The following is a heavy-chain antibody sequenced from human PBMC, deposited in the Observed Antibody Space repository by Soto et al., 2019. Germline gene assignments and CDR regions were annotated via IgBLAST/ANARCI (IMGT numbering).Heavy chain of an antibody. CDR1: GGTFSSYA. V-gene: IGHV1-69*13. J-gene: IGHJ6*02. CDR3: ARSQGSSTSLEIYYYYYYGMDV. Sequence: SVKVSCKASGGTFSSYAISWVRQAPGQGLEWMGGIIPIFGTANYAQKFQGRVTITADESTSTAYMDLSSLRSEDTAVYYCARSQGSSTSLEIYYYYYYGMDVWGQGTTVTVSS. D-gene: IGHD2-2*01. CDR2: IIPIFGTA.